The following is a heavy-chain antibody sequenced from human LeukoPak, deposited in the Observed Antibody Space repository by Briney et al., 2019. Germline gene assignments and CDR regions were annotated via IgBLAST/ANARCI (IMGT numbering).Heavy chain of an antibody. D-gene: IGHD2-15*01. V-gene: IGHV3-7*01. CDR2: IKQDGSEK. J-gene: IGHJ6*03. Sequence: GGSLRLSCAASGFAFSSYWMSWFRQAPGKGLEWVANIKQDGSEKFYADSVKGRFTVSRDNAENSLFLQMNSLGAEDTALYYCARVATAWSMDVWGKGTTVTVSS. CDR3: ARVATAWSMDV. CDR1: GFAFSSYW.